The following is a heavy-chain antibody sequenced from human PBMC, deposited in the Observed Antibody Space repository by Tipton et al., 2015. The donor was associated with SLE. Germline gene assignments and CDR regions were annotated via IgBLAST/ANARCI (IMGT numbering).Heavy chain of an antibody. J-gene: IGHJ2*01. V-gene: IGHV4-59*08. CDR2: IYYREGT. CDR1: GDSINSYY. CDR3: ARRGVGATYWYFDP. Sequence: TLSLTCTVSGDSINSYYWSWIRQPPGEGLEWIGYIYYREGTNYSPSLKSRVTISLDASKNQLSLKLSSVTAADTAVYYCARRGVGATYWYFDPWGRGTLVTVSS. D-gene: IGHD1-26*01.